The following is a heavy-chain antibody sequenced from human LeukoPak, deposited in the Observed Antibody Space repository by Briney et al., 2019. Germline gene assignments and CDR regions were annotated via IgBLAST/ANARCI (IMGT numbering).Heavy chain of an antibody. CDR1: GFTFSSHT. CDR3: ANEKWLGGYYFDD. J-gene: IGHJ4*02. Sequence: PGGSLRLSCAASGFTFSSHTMNWVRQAPGKGLEWVSCISSSSSYIYYADSVKGRFTISRDNAKNSLYLQMNSLRAEDTAVYYCANEKWLGGYYFDDWGQGTLVTVSS. D-gene: IGHD6-19*01. V-gene: IGHV3-21*01. CDR2: ISSSSSYI.